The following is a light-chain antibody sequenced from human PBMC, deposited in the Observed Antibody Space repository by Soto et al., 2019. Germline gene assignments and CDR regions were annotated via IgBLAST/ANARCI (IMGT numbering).Light chain of an antibody. J-gene: IGKJ4*01. CDR1: QGVSST. Sequence: EIVMTQSPATLSVSPGERAALSCRASQGVSSTLAWYQQKPGQVPRLLIYGASTRATGVPARFSGSGSGTDFTLTISSLQSEDFAVYYCQHYNQWPLTFGGGTKVDIK. CDR3: QHYNQWPLT. CDR2: GAS. V-gene: IGKV3-15*01.